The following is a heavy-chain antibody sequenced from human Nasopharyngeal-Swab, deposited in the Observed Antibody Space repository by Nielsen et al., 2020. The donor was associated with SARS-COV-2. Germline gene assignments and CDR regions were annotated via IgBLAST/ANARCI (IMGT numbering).Heavy chain of an antibody. D-gene: IGHD3-10*01. CDR1: GFTFSSYS. J-gene: IGHJ5*02. CDR3: ARGPHLGVRGVSWFDP. V-gene: IGHV3-48*04. Sequence: GESLKISCAASGFTFSSYSMNWVRQAPGKGLEWVSYISSSRSTIYYADSVKGRFTISRDNAKNSLYLQMNSLRAEDTAVYYCARGPHLGVRGVSWFDPWGQGTLVTVSS. CDR2: ISSSRSTI.